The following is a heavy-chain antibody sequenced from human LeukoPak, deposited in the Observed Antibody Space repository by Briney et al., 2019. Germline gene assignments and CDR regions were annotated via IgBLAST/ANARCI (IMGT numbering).Heavy chain of an antibody. CDR3: ARRPYSGSFRGLDY. J-gene: IGHJ4*02. CDR1: GGSISSYY. V-gene: IGHV4-59*01. D-gene: IGHD1-26*01. Sequence: PSETLSLTCTVSGGSISSYYWSWIRQPPGKGLEYIGYIYYSGSTNYNPSLKGRVTISVDTSKNQFSLKLSSVTAADTAVYYCARRPYSGSFRGLDYWGQGTLVTVSS. CDR2: IYYSGST.